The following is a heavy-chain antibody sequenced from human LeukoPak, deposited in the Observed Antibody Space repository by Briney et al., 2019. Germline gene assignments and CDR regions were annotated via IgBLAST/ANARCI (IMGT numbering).Heavy chain of an antibody. CDR3: AKLESSYYDSSGYYPFNWFDP. V-gene: IGHV3-23*01. Sequence: GGSLRLSCAASGFTFSSYAMSWVRQAPGKGLEWVSAISGSGGSTYYADSVKGRFTISRDNSKNTLYLQMNSLRAEDTAVYYCAKLESSYYDSSGYYPFNWFDPWGQGTLVTVSS. CDR2: ISGSGGST. CDR1: GFTFSSYA. D-gene: IGHD3-22*01. J-gene: IGHJ5*02.